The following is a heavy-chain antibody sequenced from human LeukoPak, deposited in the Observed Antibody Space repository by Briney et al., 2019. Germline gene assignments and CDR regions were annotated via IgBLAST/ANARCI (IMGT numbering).Heavy chain of an antibody. J-gene: IGHJ1*01. CDR1: GGSFSGYY. CDR3: ARPGAAIGKGYFQH. CDR2: INHSGST. Sequence: SKTLSLTCAVYGGSFSGYYWSWIRQPPGKGLEWIGEINHSGSTNYNPSLKSRVTISVDTSKNQFSLKLSSVTAADTAVYYCARPGAAIGKGYFQHWGQGTLVTVSS. V-gene: IGHV4-34*01. D-gene: IGHD2-2*02.